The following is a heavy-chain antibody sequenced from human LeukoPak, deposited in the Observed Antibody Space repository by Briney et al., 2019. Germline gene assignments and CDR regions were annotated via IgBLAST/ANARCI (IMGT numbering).Heavy chain of an antibody. CDR3: ARTPTATAIQGHFDY. D-gene: IGHD2-2*02. V-gene: IGHV4-61*08. Sequence: SETLSLTCAVSGGSISSGGYYWSWIRQPPGKGLEWIGYIYYSGSTNYNPSLKSRVTISVDTSKNQFSLKLSSVTAADTAVYYCARTPTATAIQGHFDYWGQGTLVTVSS. J-gene: IGHJ4*02. CDR2: IYYSGST. CDR1: GGSISSGGYY.